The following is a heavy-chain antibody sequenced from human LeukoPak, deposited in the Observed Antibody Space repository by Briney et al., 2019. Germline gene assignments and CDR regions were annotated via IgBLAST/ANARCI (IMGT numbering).Heavy chain of an antibody. CDR3: ASLWGVGSFFDY. J-gene: IGHJ4*02. D-gene: IGHD3-10*01. CDR1: RFTFSTYG. Sequence: PGRSLRLSCAASRFTFSTYGMHWVRQAPGKGLEWVAVIWYDGTNKYYADSVKGRFTISRDNSKNTLYLQMNSLRAEDTAVYYCASLWGVGSFFDYWGQGTLVTVSS. CDR2: IWYDGTNK. V-gene: IGHV3-33*01.